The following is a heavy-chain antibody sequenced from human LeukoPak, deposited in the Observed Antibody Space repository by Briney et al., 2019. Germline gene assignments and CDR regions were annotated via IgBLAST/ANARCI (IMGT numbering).Heavy chain of an antibody. J-gene: IGHJ6*04. CDR2: IWYDGSNK. CDR1: GFTFSSYG. CDR3: ARERDSSSWYPDYYYYGMDV. V-gene: IGHV3-33*01. Sequence: GGSLRLSCAASGFTFSSYGMHWVRQAPGKGLEWVAVIWYDGSNKYYADSVKGRFTISRDNSKNTLYLQMNSLRAEDTAVYYCARERDSSSWYPDYYYYGMDVWGKGTTVTVSS. D-gene: IGHD6-13*01.